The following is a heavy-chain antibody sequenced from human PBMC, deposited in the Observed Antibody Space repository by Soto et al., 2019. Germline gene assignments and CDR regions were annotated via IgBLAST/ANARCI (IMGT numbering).Heavy chain of an antibody. CDR1: GGTLSDHG. Sequence: QVQLEQSGAEVKKPGSSVKVSCKASGGTLSDHGVAWLRQAPGQGLEWIGGTIPVFNTAKYAQKFQGRATVTADKFTNIAYMELSSLRSEDTAFYFCARGVYGSGNYYTGPSAFDIWGQGTMVIVSS. D-gene: IGHD3-10*01. CDR3: ARGVYGSGNYYTGPSAFDI. V-gene: IGHV1-69*06. J-gene: IGHJ3*02. CDR2: TIPVFNTA.